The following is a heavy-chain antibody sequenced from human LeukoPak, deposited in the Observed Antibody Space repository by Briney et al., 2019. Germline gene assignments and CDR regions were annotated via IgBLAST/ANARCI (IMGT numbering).Heavy chain of an antibody. CDR3: ARERYSSGWYREYYFDY. V-gene: IGHV1-2*02. Sequence: ASVKVSCKASGYTFTGYYIHWVRQAPGQGLEWMGWINPNSGGTNYAQKFQGRVTMTRDTSISTAYMELSRLRSDDTAVYYCARERYSSGWYREYYFDYWGQGTLVTVSS. J-gene: IGHJ4*02. D-gene: IGHD6-19*01. CDR1: GYTFTGYY. CDR2: INPNSGGT.